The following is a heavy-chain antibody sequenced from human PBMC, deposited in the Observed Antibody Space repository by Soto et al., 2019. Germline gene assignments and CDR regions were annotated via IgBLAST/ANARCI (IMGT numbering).Heavy chain of an antibody. CDR2: IIPIFGTA. CDR1: GGTFSSYA. V-gene: IGHV1-69*06. Sequence: GASVKVSCKASGGTFSSYAISWVRQAPGQGLEWMGGIIPIFGTANYAQKFQGRVTITADKSTSTAYMELSSLRSEDTAVYYCASGDTAMAFYYYCGMDVWGQGTTVTVSS. D-gene: IGHD5-18*01. J-gene: IGHJ6*02. CDR3: ASGDTAMAFYYYCGMDV.